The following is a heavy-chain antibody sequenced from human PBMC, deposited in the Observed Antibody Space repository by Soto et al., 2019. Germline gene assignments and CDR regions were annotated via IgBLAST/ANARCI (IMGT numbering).Heavy chain of an antibody. D-gene: IGHD5-12*01. V-gene: IGHV3-30*18. CDR1: GFTFSSYG. J-gene: IGHJ4*02. CDR2: ISYDGSNK. CDR3: AKSTYNGYPFDY. Sequence: QVQLVESGGGVVQPGRSLRLSCAASGFTFSSYGMHWVRQAPGKGLEWVAVISYDGSNKYYADSVKARFTISRDNSKTTLYLQMNSLRAEDTAVYYCAKSTYNGYPFDYWGQGTLVTVSS.